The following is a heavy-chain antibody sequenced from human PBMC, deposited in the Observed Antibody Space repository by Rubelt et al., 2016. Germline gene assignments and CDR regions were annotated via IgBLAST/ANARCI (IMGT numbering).Heavy chain of an antibody. CDR2: IWYDSSNK. CDR3: ARAQVRWGNYHYAMDV. Sequence: VQPGGSLRLSCAASGFTFGSHGIHWVRQAPGKGLEWVALIWYDSSNKKYGDSVRGRFTVSRDNSKNTVDLQMNSLRAEDTATYYCARAQVRWGNYHYAMDVWGHGTTVTVSS. V-gene: IGHV3-33*01. J-gene: IGHJ6*02. CDR1: GFTFGSHG. D-gene: IGHD4-23*01.